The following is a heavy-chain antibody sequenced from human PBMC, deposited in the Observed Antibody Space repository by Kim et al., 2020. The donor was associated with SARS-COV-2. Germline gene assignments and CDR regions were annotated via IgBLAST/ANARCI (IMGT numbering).Heavy chain of an antibody. J-gene: IGHJ3*02. Sequence: SETLSLTCTVSGGSISSYYWSWIRQPPGKGLEWIGYIYYSGSTKYNPSLKSRVTISVDTSKNQFSLKLSSVTAADTAVYYCARDTNYYDSSGYRHDAFD. D-gene: IGHD3-22*01. CDR3: ARDTNYYDSSGYRHDAFD. V-gene: IGHV4-59*01. CDR1: GGSISSYY. CDR2: IYYSGST.